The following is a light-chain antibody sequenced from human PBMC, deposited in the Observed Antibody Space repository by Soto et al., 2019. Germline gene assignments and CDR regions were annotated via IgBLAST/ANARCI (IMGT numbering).Light chain of an antibody. CDR3: QQRHNWPRA. CDR2: GAS. V-gene: IGKV3-11*01. CDR1: QGVSRK. J-gene: IGKJ1*01. Sequence: TQSPATLSVDTGERVTFSCRASQGVSRKLAWYQHKPGQAPRLLIYGASSRATGIPDRFTGSGSGTDFTLTISSLEPEDFAVYYCQQRHNWPRAFGQGSNVAIK.